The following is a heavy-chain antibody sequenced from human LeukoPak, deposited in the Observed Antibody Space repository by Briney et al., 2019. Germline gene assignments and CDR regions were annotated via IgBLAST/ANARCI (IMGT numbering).Heavy chain of an antibody. V-gene: IGHV5-51*01. CDR2: IYPGDSDT. D-gene: IGHD6-13*01. CDR3: ASRYSSSPRWGYYYMDV. CDR1: GYSFTSYW. Sequence: GESLKISCKGSGYSFTSYWIGWVRQMPGKGLEWMGIIYPGDSDTRYSPAFQGQVTISADKSISTAYLQWSSLKASDTAMYYCASRYSSSPRWGYYYMDVWGKGTTVTVSS. J-gene: IGHJ6*03.